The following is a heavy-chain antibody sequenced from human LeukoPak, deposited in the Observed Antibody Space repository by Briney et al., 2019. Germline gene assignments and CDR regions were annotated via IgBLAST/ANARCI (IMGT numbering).Heavy chain of an antibody. J-gene: IGHJ1*01. V-gene: IGHV3-9*01. CDR3: AKDISPQGYCSSTSCYRGYFQH. D-gene: IGHD2-2*01. CDR2: ISWNSGSI. Sequence: PGGSLRLSCAASGFTFSSYAMHWVRHAPGKGLEWVSGISWNSGSIGYADSVKGRFTISRDNAKNSLYLQMNSLRAEDTALYYCAKDISPQGYCSSTSCYRGYFQHWGQGTLVTVSS. CDR1: GFTFSSYA.